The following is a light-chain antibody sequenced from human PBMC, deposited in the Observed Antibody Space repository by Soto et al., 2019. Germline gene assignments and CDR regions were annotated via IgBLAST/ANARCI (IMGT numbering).Light chain of an antibody. J-gene: IGKJ2*01. CDR1: QSVSGN. V-gene: IGKV3-15*01. Sequence: EIVMTQSTATLSVSPGERATLSCRASQSVSGNLVWYQQKPGQAPRLLIYGASTRATGIPARFSGSGSGTDFTLTISSLQSEDIAVYYCQQYYDWPQETFGQGTKLEIK. CDR3: QQYYDWPQET. CDR2: GAS.